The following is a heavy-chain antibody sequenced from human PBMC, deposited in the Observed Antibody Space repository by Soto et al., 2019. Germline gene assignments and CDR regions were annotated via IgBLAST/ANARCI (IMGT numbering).Heavy chain of an antibody. J-gene: IGHJ4*02. CDR1: GFTFSSYG. D-gene: IGHD6-19*01. CDR3: AKDGGLSSGWYERECYLYY. Sequence: QVQLVESGGGVVQPGRSLRLSCAASGFTFSSYGMHWVRQAPGKGLEWVAVISYDGSNKFYADSVKGRFTISRDNSKNPMYQQMNRLRAEDTAVYYCAKDGGLSSGWYERECYLYYWGQGSLVTVSS. CDR2: ISYDGSNK. V-gene: IGHV3-30*18.